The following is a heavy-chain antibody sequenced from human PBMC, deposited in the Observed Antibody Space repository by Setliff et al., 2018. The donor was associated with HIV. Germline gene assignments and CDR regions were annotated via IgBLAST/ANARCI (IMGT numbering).Heavy chain of an antibody. Sequence: SETLSLTCTVSGGSITRTPYYWGWIRQPPGKGLEWIGTIHHSGTAYDNPSLKSRVTISVDPSKIQILLRLSSVAAAGTAVYYCGRLSGGMVPNYWGQGTLVTVSS. CDR1: GGSITRTPYY. D-gene: IGHD3-10*01. J-gene: IGHJ4*02. CDR3: GRLSGGMVPNY. CDR2: IHHSGTA. V-gene: IGHV4-39*01.